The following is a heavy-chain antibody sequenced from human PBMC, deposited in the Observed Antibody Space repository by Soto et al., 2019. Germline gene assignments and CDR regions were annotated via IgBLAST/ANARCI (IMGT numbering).Heavy chain of an antibody. Sequence: QVQLVESGGGVVQPGRSLRLSCAASGFTFSNYDIHWVRQAPGKGLEWLAVISYDGINKYYADSVQGRFSIFRDNSKNTVYLPMNILKAEDTAVYYCARDQNPSGTYQGIFDSWGQGTLVTVSS. J-gene: IGHJ4*02. D-gene: IGHD1-26*01. CDR1: GFTFSNYD. V-gene: IGHV3-30-3*01. CDR2: ISYDGINK. CDR3: ARDQNPSGTYQGIFDS.